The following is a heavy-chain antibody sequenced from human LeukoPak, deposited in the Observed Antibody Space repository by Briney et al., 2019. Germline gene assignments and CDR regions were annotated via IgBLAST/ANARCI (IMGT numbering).Heavy chain of an antibody. J-gene: IGHJ4*02. V-gene: IGHV4-31*03. CDR3: ARDPRGRGGGYFDD. CDR1: GGSISSGGYY. CDR2: IYYSGST. Sequence: SETLSLTCTVSGGSISSGGYYWTWIRQHPGQGLEWIGYIYYSGSTYYDPSLKSRVTISEDTSKNQFSLKLSSVTAADTAVYYCARDPRGRGGGYFDDWGQGTLVTVSS. D-gene: IGHD3-10*01.